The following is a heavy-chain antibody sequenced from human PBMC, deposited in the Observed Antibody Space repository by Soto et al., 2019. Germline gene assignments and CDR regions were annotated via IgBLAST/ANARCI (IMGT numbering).Heavy chain of an antibody. V-gene: IGHV1-69*02. CDR3: ARGSTMVRGAPSLFDP. D-gene: IGHD3-10*01. CDR2: ILHIAAIA. J-gene: IGHJ5*02. CDR1: GCTFRRAT. Sequence: QVQLVQSGAEVKKPGSSVKVSCKASGCTFRRATINWVRQAPGQGLEWMGRILHIAAIANYQQKFQGRVMTIAVIANYTQKIQGRVTMTVDKSSTTAYTKLGSLRSGDTAVYYCARGSTMVRGAPSLFDPWGQGTLVTVSS.